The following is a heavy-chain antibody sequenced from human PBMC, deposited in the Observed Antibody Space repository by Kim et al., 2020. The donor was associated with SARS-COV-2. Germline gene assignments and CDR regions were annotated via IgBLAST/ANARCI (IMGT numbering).Heavy chain of an antibody. Sequence: TYYNPSLKSRVTISVDTSKNQFSLKLSSVTAADTAVYYCARPFGVGDYDYWGQGTLVTVSS. CDR2: T. V-gene: IGHV4-39*01. CDR3: ARPFGVGDYDY. J-gene: IGHJ4*02. D-gene: IGHD4-17*01.